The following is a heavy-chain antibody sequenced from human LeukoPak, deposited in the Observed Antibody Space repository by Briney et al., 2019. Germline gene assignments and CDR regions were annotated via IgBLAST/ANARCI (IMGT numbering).Heavy chain of an antibody. CDR2: INAGNGNT. CDR3: ARDSGGDLNWFDP. CDR1: GYTFTSYG. V-gene: IGHV1-3*01. Sequence: ASVKVSCKASGYTFTSYGISWVRQAPGQRLEWMGWINAGNGNTKYSQKFQGRVTITRDTSASTAYMELSSLRSEDTAVYYCARDSGGDLNWFDPWGQGTLVTVSS. J-gene: IGHJ5*02. D-gene: IGHD3-16*01.